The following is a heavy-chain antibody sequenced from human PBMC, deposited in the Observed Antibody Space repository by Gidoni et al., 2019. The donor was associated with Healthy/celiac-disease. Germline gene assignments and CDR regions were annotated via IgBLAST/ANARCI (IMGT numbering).Heavy chain of an antibody. CDR2: INAGNGNT. CDR3: ARDDRPPTVFFYYGMDV. V-gene: IGHV1-3*01. D-gene: IGHD4-17*01. Sequence: QVQLVQSGAEVKKPGASVKVSCKASGYTFTSYAMHWVRQAPGQRLEWMGWINAGNGNTKYSQKFQGRVTITRDTSASTAYMELSSLRSEDTAVYYCARDDRPPTVFFYYGMDVWGQGTTVTVSS. J-gene: IGHJ6*02. CDR1: GYTFTSYA.